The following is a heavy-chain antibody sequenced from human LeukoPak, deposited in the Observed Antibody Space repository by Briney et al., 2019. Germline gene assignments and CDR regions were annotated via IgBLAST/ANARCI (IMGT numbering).Heavy chain of an antibody. CDR3: ARDREVGALED. Sequence: GGSLRLSCAASGFTFSSDPMSWVRQAPGKGLEWVSAISGSGGTIFYADSVKGRFTISRDNAKNSLYLQMNSLRAEDTAVYYCARDREVGALEDWGQGTLVTVSS. D-gene: IGHD1-26*01. J-gene: IGHJ4*02. CDR1: GFTFSSDP. V-gene: IGHV3-23*01. CDR2: ISGSGGTI.